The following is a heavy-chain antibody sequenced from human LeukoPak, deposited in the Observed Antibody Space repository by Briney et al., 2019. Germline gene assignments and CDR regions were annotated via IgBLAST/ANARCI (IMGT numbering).Heavy chain of an antibody. V-gene: IGHV3-53*01. Sequence: GGSLRLSCAASGFTFSSYGMSWVRQAPGKGLEWVSVIYSGGSTYYADSVKGRFTISRDNSKNTLYLQMNSLRAEDTAVYYCASNYYGSGSQDYWGQGTLVTVSS. J-gene: IGHJ4*02. CDR3: ASNYYGSGSQDY. D-gene: IGHD3-10*01. CDR2: IYSGGST. CDR1: GFTFSSYG.